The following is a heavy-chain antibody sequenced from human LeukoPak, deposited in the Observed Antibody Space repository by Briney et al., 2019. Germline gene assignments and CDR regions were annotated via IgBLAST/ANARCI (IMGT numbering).Heavy chain of an antibody. J-gene: IGHJ4*02. D-gene: IGHD1/OR15-1a*01. CDR3: ANNLGDWNSDY. V-gene: IGHV3-23*01. CDR2: ISAGGSIT. CDR1: GFTFSNCA. Sequence: GGSLRLSCAASGFTFSNCAMSWVRQAPGKGLEWVSGISAGGSITYYADSVKGQFTISRGNSKNTLYLQKNSLRAEDTAIYYCANNLGDWNSDYWGQGTLVTVSS.